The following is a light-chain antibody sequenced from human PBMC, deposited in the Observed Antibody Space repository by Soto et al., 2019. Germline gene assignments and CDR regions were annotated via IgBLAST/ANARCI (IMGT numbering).Light chain of an antibody. V-gene: IGKV1-5*01. Sequence: DIQMTQSPSTLPASVGDRVTITCRASQSIGRWLAWYQQKPGKAPKVLIYDASTLKSGVPSRFSGSGSGTDFTLTISSLQPDDFAIYYCQQYNSYWTFGQGTKVDIK. CDR2: DAS. J-gene: IGKJ1*01. CDR1: QSIGRW. CDR3: QQYNSYWT.